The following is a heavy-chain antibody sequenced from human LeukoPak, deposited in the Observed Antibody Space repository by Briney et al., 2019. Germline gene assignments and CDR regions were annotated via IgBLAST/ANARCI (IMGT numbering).Heavy chain of an antibody. CDR2: ISNSSSYI. V-gene: IGHV3-21*01. CDR1: GFTFSSYS. CDR3: ASSSYDSSGYYLAPHDY. D-gene: IGHD3-22*01. J-gene: IGHJ4*02. Sequence: GGSLRLSCAASGFTFSSYSMNWVRQAPGKGLEWVSSISNSSSYIYYADSVKGRFTISRDNAKNSLYLQMNSLRAEDTAVYYCASSSYDSSGYYLAPHDYWGQGTLVTVSS.